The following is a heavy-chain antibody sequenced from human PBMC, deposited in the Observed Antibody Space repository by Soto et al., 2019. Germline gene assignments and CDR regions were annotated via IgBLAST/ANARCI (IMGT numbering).Heavy chain of an antibody. CDR3: ARAYTDLWFGELLGYNWFDP. Sequence: ASVKVSCKASGYTFTGYYMHWVRQAPGQGLEWMGWINPNSGGTNYAQKFQGRVTMTRDTSISTAYMELSRLRSDDTAVYYCARAYTDLWFGELLGYNWFDPWGQGTLVTVSS. CDR1: GYTFTGYY. J-gene: IGHJ5*02. D-gene: IGHD3-10*01. V-gene: IGHV1-2*02. CDR2: INPNSGGT.